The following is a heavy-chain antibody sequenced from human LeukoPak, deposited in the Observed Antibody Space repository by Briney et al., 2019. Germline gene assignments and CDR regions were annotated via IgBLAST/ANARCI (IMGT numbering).Heavy chain of an antibody. Sequence: SQTLSLTCTVSGGSISSGSHYWSWIRQPARKELEWIGRVSISGGTNYNPSLRSRVTISVDTSKNQFSLILSSVTAADTAMYFCARLRNVVLFDYWGQGTLVTVSS. CDR3: ARLRNVVLFDY. CDR1: GGSISSGSHY. CDR2: VSISGGT. J-gene: IGHJ4*02. V-gene: IGHV4-61*02. D-gene: IGHD2-15*01.